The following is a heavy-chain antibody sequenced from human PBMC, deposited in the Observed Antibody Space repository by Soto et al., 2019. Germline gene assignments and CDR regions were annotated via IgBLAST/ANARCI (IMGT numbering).Heavy chain of an antibody. CDR1: GYTFTSYY. CDR3: ARDSPRITPNYGMDV. CDR2: INPSGGST. V-gene: IGHV1-46*01. D-gene: IGHD2-15*01. J-gene: IGHJ6*02. Sequence: GASVKVSCKASGYTFTSYYMHWVRQAPGQGLEWMGIINPSGGSTSYAQKFQGRVTMTRDTSTSTVYMELSSLRSEDTAVYYCARDSPRITPNYGMDVWGQGTTVTVSS.